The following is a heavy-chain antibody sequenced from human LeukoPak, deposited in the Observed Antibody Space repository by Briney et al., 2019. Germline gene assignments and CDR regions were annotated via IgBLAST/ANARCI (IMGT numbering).Heavy chain of an antibody. V-gene: IGHV3-7*01. J-gene: IGHJ4*02. CDR2: INPDGNKK. CDR1: GLTFSSSW. D-gene: IGHD5-18*01. Sequence: GGSLRLSCAVSGLTFSSSWMDWVRQAPGKGLEWVASINPDGNKKYSADSVKGRLTISRDNAKTSLYLQMNSLRAEDTAVYYCARSLWPEDYWGQGTLVTVSS. CDR3: ARSLWPEDY.